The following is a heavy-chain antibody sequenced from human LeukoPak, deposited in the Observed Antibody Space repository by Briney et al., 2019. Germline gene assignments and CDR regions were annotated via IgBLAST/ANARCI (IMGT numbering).Heavy chain of an antibody. Sequence: PSETLSLTCTVSGGSITSYYWTWIRHPPGKGLEWIGYIYYTGRTKSNPSLKSRVTISLDMSKNQFSLNLSSVTAADTAMYYCASSYFYYGTRYFDYWGLGTLVTVSS. CDR2: IYYTGRT. CDR3: ASSYFYYGTRYFDY. V-gene: IGHV4-59*08. J-gene: IGHJ4*02. CDR1: GGSITSYY. D-gene: IGHD3-10*01.